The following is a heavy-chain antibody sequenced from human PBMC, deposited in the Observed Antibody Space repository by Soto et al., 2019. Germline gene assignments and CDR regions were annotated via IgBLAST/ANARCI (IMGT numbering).Heavy chain of an antibody. CDR1: GFTFISYA. V-gene: IGHV3-23*01. D-gene: IGHD7-27*01. J-gene: IGHJ1*01. Sequence: QTWGSLRLSCAASGFTFISYAIIFFRHSPFKWLEWVSAISGSGGSTYYADSVKGRFTISRDNSKNTLYLQMNSLRAEDTAVYYCAKVGNGGAARGRGGYFQHWGQGTLVTVSS. CDR2: ISGSGGST. CDR3: AKVGNGGAARGRGGYFQH.